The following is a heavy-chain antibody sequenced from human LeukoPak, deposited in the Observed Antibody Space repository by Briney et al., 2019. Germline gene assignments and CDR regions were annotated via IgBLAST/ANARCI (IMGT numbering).Heavy chain of an antibody. CDR1: GGTFSSYA. Sequence: SVKVSYKASGGTFSSYAISWVRQAPGQGLEWMGRIIPILGIANYAQKFQGRVTITADKSTSTAYMELSSLRSEDTAVYYCARRGYSGYDWKFDPWGQGTLVTVSS. V-gene: IGHV1-69*04. CDR3: ARRGYSGYDWKFDP. D-gene: IGHD5-12*01. J-gene: IGHJ5*02. CDR2: IIPILGIA.